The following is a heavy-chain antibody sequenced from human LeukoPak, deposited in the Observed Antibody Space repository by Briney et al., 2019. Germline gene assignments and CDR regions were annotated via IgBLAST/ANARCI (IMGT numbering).Heavy chain of an antibody. Sequence: ASVKVSCKASGYTFTSYDINWVRQATGQGLEWMGWMNPNSGNTGYAQKFQGRVTITRNTSISTAYMELSSLRSEDTAVYYCARAMTTTPPGPNYYYYYMDVWGKGTTVTVSS. CDR3: ARAMTTTPPGPNYYYYYMDV. CDR1: GYTFTSYD. V-gene: IGHV1-8*03. D-gene: IGHD4-11*01. J-gene: IGHJ6*03. CDR2: MNPNSGNT.